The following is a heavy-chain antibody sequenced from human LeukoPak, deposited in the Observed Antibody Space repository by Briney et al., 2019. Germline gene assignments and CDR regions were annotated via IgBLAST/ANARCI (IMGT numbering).Heavy chain of an antibody. CDR3: ARDNSVGDNAWWFDP. Sequence: ASVKVSCKASGGTFSSYAISWVRQAPGQGLEWMGGIIPIFGTANYAQKFQGRVTITADKSTSTDYMELSSLRSEDTAIYYCARDNSVGDNAWWFDPWGQGTLVTVSS. CDR1: GGTFSSYA. CDR2: IIPIFGTA. D-gene: IGHD1-26*01. J-gene: IGHJ5*02. V-gene: IGHV1-69*06.